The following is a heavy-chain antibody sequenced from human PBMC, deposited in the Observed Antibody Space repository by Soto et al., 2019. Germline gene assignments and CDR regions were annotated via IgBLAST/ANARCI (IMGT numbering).Heavy chain of an antibody. J-gene: IGHJ4*02. D-gene: IGHD6-25*01. V-gene: IGHV3-23*01. CDR2: ISGSGGTT. CDR1: GFTFSNDA. Sequence: EVQLLESGGGLVQPGRSLRRSCAASGFTFSNDAMNWDRQAPGQGLDWVAAISGSGGTTDYADSLKGLFTISRDNSKNTLFLQMNSLRAEDAAVYYCANFFVKTVSNSGWPWSFHYWGQGTLVTVSS. CDR3: ANFFVKTVSNSGWPWSFHY.